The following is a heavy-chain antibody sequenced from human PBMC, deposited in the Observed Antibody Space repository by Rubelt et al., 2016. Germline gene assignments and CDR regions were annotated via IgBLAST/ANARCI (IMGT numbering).Heavy chain of an antibody. CDR3: ARHRFSSAPGGCRYFDL. CDR2: INHSGST. Sequence: QVQLQQWGAGLLKPSETLSLTCAVYGGSFSDYYWIWVRQSPGKGLEWIGDINHSGSTNYNPSLKSRVTTSVDTSKNQLSLKLHSVTAAATAVYYCARHRFSSAPGGCRYFDLWGRGALVSVSS. V-gene: IGHV4-34*01. CDR1: GGSFSDYY. D-gene: IGHD3-10*01. J-gene: IGHJ2*01.